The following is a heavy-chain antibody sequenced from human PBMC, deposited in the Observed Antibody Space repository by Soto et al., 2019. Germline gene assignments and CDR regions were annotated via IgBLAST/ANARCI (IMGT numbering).Heavy chain of an antibody. J-gene: IGHJ4*02. CDR3: ARDGKYSSSHWGYFDY. CDR2: INPSGGST. D-gene: IGHD6-6*01. V-gene: IGHV1-46*01. Sequence: QVQLVQSGAEVKKPGASVKVSCKASGYTFTSYYMHWVRQAPGQGLEWMGIINPSGGSTSYAQKFQGRVTMTRDTSTSTVYMELSSPRSEDTAVYYCARDGKYSSSHWGYFDYWGQGTLVTVSS. CDR1: GYTFTSYY.